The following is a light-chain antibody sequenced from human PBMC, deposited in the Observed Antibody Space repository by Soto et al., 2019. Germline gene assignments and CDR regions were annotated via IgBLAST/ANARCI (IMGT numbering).Light chain of an antibody. CDR1: QTISSW. J-gene: IGKJ1*01. CDR2: KAS. V-gene: IGKV1-5*03. Sequence: DIQMTQSPSTLSVSVGDRFTITCRASQTISSWLAWYQQKPGKAPKLLIYKASTLKSGVPSRFSGGGSGTEFTLTISSLQPDDFATYYCQHYNSYSEAFGQGTKVDIK. CDR3: QHYNSYSEA.